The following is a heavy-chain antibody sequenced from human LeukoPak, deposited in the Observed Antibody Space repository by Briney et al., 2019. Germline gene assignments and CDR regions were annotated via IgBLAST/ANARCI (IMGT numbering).Heavy chain of an antibody. CDR1: GFTFDDYA. CDR2: IYYSGST. CDR3: ARDRDGYNRFDY. J-gene: IGHJ4*02. Sequence: LRLSCAASGFTFDDYAMHWVRQAPGKGLEWIGYIYYSGSTNYNPSLKSRVTISVNTSKNQFSLKLSSVTAADTAVYYCARDRDGYNRFDYWGQGTLVTVSS. V-gene: IGHV4-59*01. D-gene: IGHD5-24*01.